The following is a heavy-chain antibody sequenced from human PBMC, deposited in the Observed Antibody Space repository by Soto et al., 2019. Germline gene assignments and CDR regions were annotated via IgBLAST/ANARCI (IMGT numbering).Heavy chain of an antibody. V-gene: IGHV4-31*03. D-gene: IGHD6-19*01. J-gene: IGHJ4*02. CDR3: ARVNPGQWLVKY. CDR1: GGSISSGGYN. Sequence: PSETLSLTCTVSGGSISSGGYNWSWIRQHPVKGLEWIGYIYYSGTTYYNPSLKSRVTISVDASKNQFSLRLTYVTAADTAVYYCARVNPGQWLVKYWGQGTLVTSP. CDR2: IYYSGTT.